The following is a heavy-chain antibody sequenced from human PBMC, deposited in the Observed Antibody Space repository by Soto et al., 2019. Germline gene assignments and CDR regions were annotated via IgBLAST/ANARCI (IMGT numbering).Heavy chain of an antibody. D-gene: IGHD4-17*01. V-gene: IGHV1-8*01. CDR1: GYTFTRYD. Sequence: ASVKVSCKASGYTFTRYDINWVRQATGQGLEGMGWMNTNSGNTGYAQKFQGRVTMTRNTSISTAYMELSSLRSEDTAVYYCARIPDYGDTFDYWGQGTLVTVSS. J-gene: IGHJ4*02. CDR2: MNTNSGNT. CDR3: ARIPDYGDTFDY.